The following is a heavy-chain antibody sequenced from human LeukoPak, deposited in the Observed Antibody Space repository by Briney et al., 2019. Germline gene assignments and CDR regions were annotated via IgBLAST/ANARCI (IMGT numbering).Heavy chain of an antibody. CDR3: ARSGPDAFDI. CDR2: IGTVGDT. J-gene: IGHJ3*02. D-gene: IGHD2-8*02. V-gene: IGHV3-13*01. CDR1: GFTFSDYD. Sequence: GGSLRLSCAASGFTFSDYDMHWVRQVTGRGLEWVSTIGTVGDTYYRDSVKGRFTISRENANNSLYLQMNSLRGEDTAVYYCARSGPDAFDIWGPGTMVTVSS.